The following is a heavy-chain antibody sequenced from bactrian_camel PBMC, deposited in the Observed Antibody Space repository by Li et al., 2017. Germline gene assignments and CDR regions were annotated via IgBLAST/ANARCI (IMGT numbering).Heavy chain of an antibody. D-gene: IGHD1*01. J-gene: IGHJ4*01. V-gene: IGHV3S54*01. CDR1: GYTAVINY. Sequence: HVQLVESGGGSVQAGGSLRLSCAASGYTAVINYMGWIRQSPGNEREVLAAIYTRDGTAHYADSVKGRFTISHDNANVTTYLQMNSLKPEDTAMYYCAAGGYCAGGPGAIAYWGQGTQVTVS. CDR2: IYTRDGTA. CDR3: AAGGYCAGGPGAIAY.